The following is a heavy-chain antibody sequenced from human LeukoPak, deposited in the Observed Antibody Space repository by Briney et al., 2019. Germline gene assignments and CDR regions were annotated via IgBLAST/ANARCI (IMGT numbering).Heavy chain of an antibody. V-gene: IGHV4-31*03. Sequence: SETLSLTCTVSGGSISSGGYYWSWIRQHPGKGLEWIGYIYYSGSTYYNPSLKSRVTISVDTSKNQFPLKLSSVTAADTAVYYCATGYCSSTSCYSLFDAFDIWGQGTMVTVSS. CDR2: IYYSGST. CDR1: GGSISSGGYY. J-gene: IGHJ3*02. CDR3: ATGYCSSTSCYSLFDAFDI. D-gene: IGHD2-2*02.